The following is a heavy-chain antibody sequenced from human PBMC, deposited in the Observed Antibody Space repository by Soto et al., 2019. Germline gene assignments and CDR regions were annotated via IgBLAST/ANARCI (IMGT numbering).Heavy chain of an antibody. J-gene: IGHJ4*02. CDR2: IYYSGST. Sequence: SETLSLTCTVSGGSISSYYWSWIRQPPGKGLEWIGYIYYSGSTNYNPSLKSRVTISVDTSKNQFSLKLSSVTAADTAVYYYARTWGSTNDYWARGTLVTVSS. V-gene: IGHV4-59*01. D-gene: IGHD3-16*01. CDR1: GGSISSYY. CDR3: ARTWGSTNDY.